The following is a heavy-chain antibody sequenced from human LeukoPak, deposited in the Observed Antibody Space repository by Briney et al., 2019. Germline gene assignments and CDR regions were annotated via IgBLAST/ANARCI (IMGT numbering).Heavy chain of an antibody. J-gene: IGHJ6*03. CDR2: IIPIFGTA. D-gene: IGHD2-8*01. V-gene: IGHV1-69*06. Sequence: AAVKVSCKASGGTFSSYAISWVRQAPGQGLEWMGGIIPIFGTANYAQKFQGRVTITADKSTSTAYMELSSLRSEDTAVYYCAKQGCPNGVCFSYYYYMDVWGKGTTVTVSS. CDR1: GGTFSSYA. CDR3: AKQGCPNGVCFSYYYYMDV.